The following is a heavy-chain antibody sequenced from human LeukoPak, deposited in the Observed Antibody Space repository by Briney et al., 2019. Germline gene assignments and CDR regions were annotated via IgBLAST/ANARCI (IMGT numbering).Heavy chain of an antibody. J-gene: IGHJ3*02. CDR3: ARQLLWFGAYDAFDI. V-gene: IGHV4-30-4*07. CDR1: GGSINSGDYS. D-gene: IGHD3-10*01. Sequence: SETLSVTCAVSGGSINSGDYSSSWIRQPPGKGLEWIGYVTYSGGTYYSPTLKSRFIISVDTSKNQCSLNLTSVTAAAPAGYICARQLLWFGAYDAFDIWGQGTKVTVSS. CDR2: VTYSGGT.